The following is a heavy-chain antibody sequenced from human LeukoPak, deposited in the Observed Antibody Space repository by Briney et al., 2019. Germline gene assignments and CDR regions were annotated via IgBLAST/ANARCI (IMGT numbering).Heavy chain of an antibody. Sequence: GGSLRLSCAASGFTFSNYWMHWVRQAPGKGLVWVSRINTDGSSTSYADSVKGRFTISRDNAKNSLYLQMNSLRAEDTAVYYCAWGATTSFPLDYFDYWGQGTLVTVSS. J-gene: IGHJ4*02. D-gene: IGHD1-26*01. CDR3: AWGATTSFPLDYFDY. CDR2: INTDGSST. CDR1: GFTFSNYW. V-gene: IGHV3-74*01.